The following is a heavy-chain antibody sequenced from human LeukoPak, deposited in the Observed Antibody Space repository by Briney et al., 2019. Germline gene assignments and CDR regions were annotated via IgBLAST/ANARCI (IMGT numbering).Heavy chain of an antibody. Sequence: GGSLRLSCAASGFTFSTYAMHWVRQAPGKGLEYISSISSDGGSTYYADSVKGRFIISRDNSKNTLYLQMGRLRAEDMAVYYCAKSRVYGSGSSDYWGQGTLVTVSS. D-gene: IGHD3-10*01. CDR3: AKSRVYGSGSSDY. J-gene: IGHJ4*02. CDR1: GFTFSTYA. V-gene: IGHV3-64*02. CDR2: ISSDGGST.